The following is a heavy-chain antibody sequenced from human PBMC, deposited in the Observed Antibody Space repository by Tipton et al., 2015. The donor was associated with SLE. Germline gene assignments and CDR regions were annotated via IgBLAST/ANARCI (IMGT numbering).Heavy chain of an antibody. CDR3: AKDKRGRGGGMDV. V-gene: IGHV3-23*03. CDR1: GFTFSSYA. Sequence: SLRLSCAASGFTFSSYAMSWVRQAPGKGLEWVSVIYSGGSTHYADSVKGRFTISRDNSKNTLYLQMNSLRAEDTAVYYCAKDKRGRGGGMDVWGQGTTVTVSS. CDR2: IYSGGST. J-gene: IGHJ6*02. D-gene: IGHD3-16*01.